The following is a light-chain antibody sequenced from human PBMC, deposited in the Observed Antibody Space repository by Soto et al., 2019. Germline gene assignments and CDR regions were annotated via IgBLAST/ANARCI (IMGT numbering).Light chain of an antibody. Sequence: HSVLTPPASVSGPPGQSITISCTGTSSDVGAYNYVSWYQHHPGKAPRLVIYDVTNRPSGISDRFSGSKSGNTASLTISGLLAEDEADYYCTSYTSTSTYVFGTGTKVTVL. CDR2: DVT. J-gene: IGLJ1*01. CDR1: SSDVGAYNY. CDR3: TSYTSTSTYV. V-gene: IGLV2-14*01.